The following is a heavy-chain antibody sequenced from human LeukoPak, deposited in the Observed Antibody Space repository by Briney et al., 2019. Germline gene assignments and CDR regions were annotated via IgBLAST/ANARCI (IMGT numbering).Heavy chain of an antibody. CDR3: ARDLPLFSRGSYPGGWFDP. V-gene: IGHV1-69*13. CDR2: IIPIFGTA. Sequence: ASVKVSCKASGGTFSSYAISWVRQAPGQGLEWMGGIIPIFGTANYAQKFQGRVTITADESTSTAYMELSSLRSEDTAVYYCARDLPLFSRGSYPGGWFDPWGQGTLVTVSS. D-gene: IGHD3-16*02. CDR1: GGTFSSYA. J-gene: IGHJ5*02.